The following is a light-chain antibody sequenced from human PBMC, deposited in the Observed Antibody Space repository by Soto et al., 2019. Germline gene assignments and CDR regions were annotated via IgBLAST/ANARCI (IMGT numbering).Light chain of an antibody. Sequence: QSALTQPASVSGSPGQSIAISCTGTSSDVGGYNSVSWYQQHPGKAPKLMIYNVSNRPSGVSDRFSGSKSGNTASLTISGLQAEDEADYYCSSYTSSNTYVFGPGTKLTVL. V-gene: IGLV2-14*03. CDR3: SSYTSSNTYV. CDR1: SSDVGGYNS. J-gene: IGLJ1*01. CDR2: NVS.